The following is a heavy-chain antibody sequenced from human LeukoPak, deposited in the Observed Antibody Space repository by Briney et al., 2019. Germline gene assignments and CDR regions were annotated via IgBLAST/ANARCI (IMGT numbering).Heavy chain of an antibody. CDR2: ISSSGGST. D-gene: IGHD6-13*01. Sequence: GGSLRLSCAASGFTFSNFAMTWVRQAPGKGLECVSVISSSGGSTYYADSVKGRFTISRDNSKNTLYLQMNSLRAEDAAVYYCAKISSFSPTDQWGQGPLVTVSS. J-gene: IGHJ4*02. V-gene: IGHV3-23*01. CDR1: GFTFSNFA. CDR3: AKISSFSPTDQ.